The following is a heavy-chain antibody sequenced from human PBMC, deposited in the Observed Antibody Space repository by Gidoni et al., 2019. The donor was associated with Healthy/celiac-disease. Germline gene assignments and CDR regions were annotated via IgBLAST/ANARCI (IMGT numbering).Heavy chain of an antibody. V-gene: IGHV4-59*01. CDR1: GGSISSYY. CDR2: IYYSGST. D-gene: IGHD6-19*01. Sequence: QVQLQESGPGLVKPSETLSLTCTVSGGSISSYYWSWIRQPPGKGLEWIGYIYYSGSTNYNPSLKSRVTISVDTSKNQFSLKLSSVTAADTAVYYCARAGSGYSSGWVPPGIDYWGQGTLVTVSS. J-gene: IGHJ4*02. CDR3: ARAGSGYSSGWVPPGIDY.